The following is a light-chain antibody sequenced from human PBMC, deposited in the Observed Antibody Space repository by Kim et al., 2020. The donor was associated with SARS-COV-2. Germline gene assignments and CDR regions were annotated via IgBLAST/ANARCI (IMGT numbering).Light chain of an antibody. Sequence: SSELTQDPAVSVALGQTVRITCQGDSLRSYYASWYQQKPGQAPVLVIYGKNNWPSGIPDRFSGSNSGNTASLTITGAQAEDEADYYCNSRDSSGNHLVFG. CDR2: GKN. V-gene: IGLV3-19*01. J-gene: IGLJ2*01. CDR3: NSRDSSGNHLV. CDR1: SLRSYY.